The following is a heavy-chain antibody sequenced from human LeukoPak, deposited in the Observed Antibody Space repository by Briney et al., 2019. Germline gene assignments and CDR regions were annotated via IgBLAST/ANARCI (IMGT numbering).Heavy chain of an antibody. V-gene: IGHV4-39*01. CDR3: ATQVGAARTYFDY. J-gene: IGHJ4*02. CDR1: GRSIRSSSYY. CDR2: IYYSGAT. D-gene: IGHD6-6*01. Sequence: SETLSLTCGVSGRSIRSSSYYWGWIRQPPGRGLEWIGGIYYSGATYYNPSLKSRVNISVDTSKNQFSLNLNSVTAADTAVYYCATQVGAARTYFDYWGQGTLVTVSS.